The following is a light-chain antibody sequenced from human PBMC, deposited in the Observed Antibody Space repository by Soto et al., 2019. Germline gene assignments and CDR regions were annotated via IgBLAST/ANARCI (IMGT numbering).Light chain of an antibody. CDR3: SSYTTSNTLFV. CDR1: SSDVGSYNY. Sequence: QSVLTQPASVSGSPGQSITISCTATSSDVGSYNYVSWYQHHPGKAPQLMIYEVSNRPSGVSDRFSGSKSGNTASLTISGLLAEEEADYYCSSYTTSNTLFVFGTGTKVTVL. V-gene: IGLV2-14*01. CDR2: EVS. J-gene: IGLJ1*01.